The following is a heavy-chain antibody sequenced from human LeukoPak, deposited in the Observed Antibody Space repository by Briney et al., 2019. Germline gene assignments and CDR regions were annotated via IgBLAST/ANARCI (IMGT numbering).Heavy chain of an antibody. CDR1: GGSFSGYY. J-gene: IGHJ1*01. CDR2: INHSGST. D-gene: IGHD3-10*01. CDR3: ARKKGSLLWLGESTKPKYFQH. V-gene: IGHV4-34*01. Sequence: SETLSLTCAVYGGSFSGYYWSWIRQPPGKGLEWIGEINHSGSTNYNPSLKSRVTISVDTSKNQFSLKLSSVTAADTAVYYCARKKGSLLWLGESTKPKYFQHWGQGTLVTVSS.